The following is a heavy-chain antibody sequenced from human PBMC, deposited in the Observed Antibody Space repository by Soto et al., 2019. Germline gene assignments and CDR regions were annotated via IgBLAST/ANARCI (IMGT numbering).Heavy chain of an antibody. Sequence: SETLSLTCTVSGGSISSSSYYWGWIRQPPGKGLEWIGSIYYSGSTYYNPSLKSRVTISVDTSKNQFSLKLSSVTAADTAVYYCARPPITQVRGNLQDYFDYWGQGTLVTVSS. J-gene: IGHJ4*02. D-gene: IGHD3-10*01. V-gene: IGHV4-39*01. CDR2: IYYSGST. CDR3: ARPPITQVRGNLQDYFDY. CDR1: GGSISSSSYY.